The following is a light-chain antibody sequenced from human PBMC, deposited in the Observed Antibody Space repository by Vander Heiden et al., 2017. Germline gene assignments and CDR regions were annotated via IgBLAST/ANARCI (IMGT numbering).Light chain of an antibody. Sequence: SSVVTPPPSVSVAPGPTARITCGGDNLGRGSGQWYQQKPGQAPVLVVYGESDRPSRIPERCSGSKSGNTATLTISRVEAGDEADYYGQVWDSSRDQILFGGGTKLTVL. J-gene: IGLJ2*01. CDR1: NLGRGS. CDR3: QVWDSSRDQIL. CDR2: GES. V-gene: IGLV3-21*02.